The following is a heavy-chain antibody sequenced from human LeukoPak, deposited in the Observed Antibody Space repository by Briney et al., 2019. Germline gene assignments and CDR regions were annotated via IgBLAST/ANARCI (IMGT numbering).Heavy chain of an antibody. J-gene: IGHJ5*02. D-gene: IGHD5-18*01. CDR1: GYTFTSYY. V-gene: IGHV1-46*01. CDR2: VIPSGGTT. CDR3: ARLEGQTAMVTA. Sequence: ASVKVSCKSSGYTFTSYYIHWVRQAPGQGLEWMGLVIPSGGTTIYAEKFQGRVTMTRDTSTSTVYMELSSLRSEDTAVYYCARLEGQTAMVTAWGQGTLVTVSS.